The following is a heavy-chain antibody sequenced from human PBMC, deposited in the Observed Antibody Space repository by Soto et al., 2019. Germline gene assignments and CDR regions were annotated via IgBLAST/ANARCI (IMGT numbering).Heavy chain of an antibody. J-gene: IGHJ6*02. CDR2: IYYSGST. Sequence: QVQLQESGPGLVKPSQTLSLTCTVSGGSISSGGYYWSWIRQHPGKGLEWIGYIYYSGSTYYNPYLKSRVTISVDTSKNQFSLKLSSVTAAETAVYYCARGGRRSPGMDVWGQGTTVTVSS. V-gene: IGHV4-31*03. CDR3: ARGGRRSPGMDV. CDR1: GGSISSGGYY.